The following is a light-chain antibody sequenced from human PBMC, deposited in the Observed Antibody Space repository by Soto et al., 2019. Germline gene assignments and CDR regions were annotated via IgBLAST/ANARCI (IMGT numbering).Light chain of an antibody. J-gene: IGKJ1*01. V-gene: IGKV1-5*03. Sequence: DIQMTQSPSTLSASVGDRVTITCRASQSIGTWLAWYQHKPGKAPKVLIYKTSNLKRGVPSRFSGSGSGTEFTLTISSLQPDDFATYYCQHYNSYSEAFGQGTKVDIK. CDR2: KTS. CDR1: QSIGTW. CDR3: QHYNSYSEA.